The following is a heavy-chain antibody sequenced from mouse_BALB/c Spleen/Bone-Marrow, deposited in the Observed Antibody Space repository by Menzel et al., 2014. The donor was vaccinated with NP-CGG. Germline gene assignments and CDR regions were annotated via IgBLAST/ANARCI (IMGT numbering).Heavy chain of an antibody. CDR1: GYTFTSYW. V-gene: IGHV1-69*02. CDR2: IYPSDSYT. D-gene: IGHD1-1*01. J-gene: IGHJ4*01. Sequence: VQLQQSGAELVRPGASVKLSCKASGYTFTSYWINWVKQRPGQGLEWIGNIYPSDSYTNYNQKFKDKVTLTVDKSLSTAYMQLSSPTSEDSAVYYCTRLYGSTYVAYGMDYWGQGTSVTVSS. CDR3: TRLYGSTYVAYGMDY.